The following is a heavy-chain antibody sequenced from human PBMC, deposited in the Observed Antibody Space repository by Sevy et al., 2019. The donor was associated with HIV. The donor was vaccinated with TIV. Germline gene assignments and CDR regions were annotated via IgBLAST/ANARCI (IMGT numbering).Heavy chain of an antibody. Sequence: SETLSLTCTVSGGSITSLYWNWIRQPPGKGLEWIANIYYNGHINYNPSLKSRVTLSPDTSKNQFSLRLRPVTAADTAMYYCAGENAWGRGYSWGQGTLVTVSS. CDR2: IYYNGHI. D-gene: IGHD1-26*01. CDR1: GGSITSLY. V-gene: IGHV4-59*11. J-gene: IGHJ4*02. CDR3: AGENAWGRGYS.